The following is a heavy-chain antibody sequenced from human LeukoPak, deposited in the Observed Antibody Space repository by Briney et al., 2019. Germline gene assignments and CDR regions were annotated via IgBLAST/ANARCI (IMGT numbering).Heavy chain of an antibody. CDR1: GGSISSYY. V-gene: IGHV4-59*01. Sequence: SETLSLTCTVSGGSISSYYWSWIRQPPGKGLEWIGYIYYSGSTNYNPSLKSRVTISVDTSENQFSLKLSSVTAADTAVYYCARGYSYYYYYMDVWGKGTTVTVSS. CDR2: IYYSGST. D-gene: IGHD5-12*01. J-gene: IGHJ6*03. CDR3: ARGYSYYYYYMDV.